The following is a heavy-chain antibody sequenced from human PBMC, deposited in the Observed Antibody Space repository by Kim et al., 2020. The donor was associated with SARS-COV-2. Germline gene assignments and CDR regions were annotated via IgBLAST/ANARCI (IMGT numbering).Heavy chain of an antibody. Sequence: SETLSLTCAVYGGSFSGNYWNWIRQSPGKGLEWIGEINHSGGTNYNPSLKSRLTISVDTSVNRFSLSLASMTAADTAVYYCARAGTPNCGGDCLSHSFDSWGQGTLVSVIS. D-gene: IGHD2-21*02. CDR2: INHSGGT. CDR1: GGSFSGNY. V-gene: IGHV4-34*01. CDR3: ARAGTPNCGGDCLSHSFDS. J-gene: IGHJ4*02.